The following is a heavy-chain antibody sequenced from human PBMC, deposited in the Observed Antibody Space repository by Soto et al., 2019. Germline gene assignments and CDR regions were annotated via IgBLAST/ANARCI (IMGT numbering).Heavy chain of an antibody. J-gene: IGHJ6*02. D-gene: IGHD3-22*01. CDR2: INGFGDEP. V-gene: IGHV3-15*06. CDR3: TTDHYYDSSGYYYVSYYYYGMDV. Sequence: GESLKISCTASGLTFRSYAMSWVRQAPGKGLEWVSGINGFGDEPRYAAPVKGRFTISRDDSKNTLYLQMNSLKTEDTAVYYCTTDHYYDSSGYYYVSYYYYGMDVWGQGTTVTVSS. CDR1: GLTFRSYA.